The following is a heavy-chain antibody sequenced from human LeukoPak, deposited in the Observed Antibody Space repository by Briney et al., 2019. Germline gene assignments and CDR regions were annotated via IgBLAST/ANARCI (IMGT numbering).Heavy chain of an antibody. D-gene: IGHD6-13*01. CDR3: ARDLYGSSWYDSYYYYYMDA. V-gene: IGHV1-18*01. CDR2: ISAYNGNT. CDR1: GYTFTSYG. J-gene: IGHJ6*03. Sequence: ASVKVSCKASGYTFTSYGISWVRQAPGQGLEWMGWISAYNGNTNYAQKLQGRVTMTTDTSTSTAYMELRSLRSDDTAVYYCARDLYGSSWYDSYYYYYMDAWGKGTTVTVSS.